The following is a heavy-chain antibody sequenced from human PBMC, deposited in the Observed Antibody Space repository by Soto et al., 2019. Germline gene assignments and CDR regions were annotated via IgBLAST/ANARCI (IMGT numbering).Heavy chain of an antibody. J-gene: IGHJ4*02. V-gene: IGHV3-23*01. CDR2: ISGSGGST. Sequence: EVQLLESGGGLVQPGGSLRLSCAASGFTFSSYAMSWVRQAPGKGLEWVSAISGSGGSTYYADSVKGRFAISRDNSKNTLYLQMNSLRAEDTAVYYCANSPLNERSKSPGSLYYWGQGTLVT. CDR3: ANSPLNERSKSPGSLYY. CDR1: GFTFSSYA. D-gene: IGHD3-16*02.